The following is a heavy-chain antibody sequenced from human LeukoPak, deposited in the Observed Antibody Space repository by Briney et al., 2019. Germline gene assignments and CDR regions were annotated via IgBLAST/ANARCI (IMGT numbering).Heavy chain of an antibody. CDR3: ALGLRYCSSTSCYPYAFDI. CDR1: GFTFSSYG. D-gene: IGHD2-2*01. J-gene: IGHJ3*02. Sequence: PGRSLRLSCAASGFTFSSYGMHWVRQAPGKGLEWVAVISYDGSNKYYADSVKGRFTISRDNSKNTLYVQMNSLRAEDTAVYYCALGLRYCSSTSCYPYAFDIWGQGTMVTVSS. V-gene: IGHV3-30*03. CDR2: ISYDGSNK.